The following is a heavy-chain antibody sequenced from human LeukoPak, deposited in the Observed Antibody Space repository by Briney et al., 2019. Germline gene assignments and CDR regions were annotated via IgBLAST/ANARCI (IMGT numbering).Heavy chain of an antibody. J-gene: IGHJ4*02. CDR3: ARGGEYSYASSDY. Sequence: GESLKIPCKGSGYSFSSYWIGWVRQMPGKGLEWMGIIYPGDSDTRYSPSFQGQVTISADKSISTAYLQWSSLKASDTAMYYCARGGEYSYASSDYWGQGTLVTVSS. D-gene: IGHD3-16*01. V-gene: IGHV5-51*01. CDR1: GYSFSSYW. CDR2: IYPGDSDT.